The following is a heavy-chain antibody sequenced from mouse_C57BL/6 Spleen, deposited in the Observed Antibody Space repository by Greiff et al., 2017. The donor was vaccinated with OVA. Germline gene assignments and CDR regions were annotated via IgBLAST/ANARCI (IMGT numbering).Heavy chain of an antibody. D-gene: IGHD2-5*01. Sequence: EVKVEESGGGLVKPGGSLKLSCAASGFTFSSYAMSWVRQTPEKRLEWVATISDGGSYTYYPDNVKGRFTISRDNAKNNLYLQMSHLKSEDTAMYYCARAYYSNYYAMDYWGQGTSVTVSS. CDR2: ISDGGSYT. J-gene: IGHJ4*01. CDR3: ARAYYSNYYAMDY. V-gene: IGHV5-4*03. CDR1: GFTFSSYA.